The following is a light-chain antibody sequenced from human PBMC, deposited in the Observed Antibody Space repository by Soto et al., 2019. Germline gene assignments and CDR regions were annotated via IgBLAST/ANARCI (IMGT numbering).Light chain of an antibody. CDR2: RAS. V-gene: IGKV3-15*01. CDR1: QSLGGN. J-gene: IGKJ1*01. CDR3: QQYSKWPPWT. Sequence: EILMTQSPATLSVSPGDTATLSCRASQSLGGNLAWYQQKPGQAPRLLIFRASSRATGVPARFSASGSGTEFTLTISGLQSEDFVVYYCQQYSKWPPWTFGPGTKVDIK.